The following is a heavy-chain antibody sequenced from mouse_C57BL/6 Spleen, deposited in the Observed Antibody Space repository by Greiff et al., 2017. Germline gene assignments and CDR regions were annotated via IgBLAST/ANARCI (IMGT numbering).Heavy chain of an antibody. V-gene: IGHV1-7*01. CDR2: INPSSGYT. CDR3: SSGRHFEKTFAD. D-gene: IGHD6-1*01. Sequence: VQLQQSGAELAKPGASVKLSCKASGYTFTSYWMHWVKQRPGQGLEWIGYINPSSGYTKYNQKFKEKATLTADKSSSTAYMRLSSRTYEDSSVYYWSSGRHFEKTFADWGQGTLVTGSA. J-gene: IGHJ3*01. CDR1: GYTFTSYW.